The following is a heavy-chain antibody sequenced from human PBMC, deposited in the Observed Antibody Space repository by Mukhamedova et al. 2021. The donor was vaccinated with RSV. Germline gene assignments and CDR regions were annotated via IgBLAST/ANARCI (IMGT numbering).Heavy chain of an antibody. Sequence: GIINPSGGSTSYAQKFQGRVTMIRDTSTSTVYMELSSLRSEDTAVYYCAREEGYDILTGYSGAFDYWGQGTLVTVSS. J-gene: IGHJ4*02. CDR3: AREEGYDILTGYSGAFDY. D-gene: IGHD3-9*01. CDR2: INPSGGST. V-gene: IGHV1-46*01.